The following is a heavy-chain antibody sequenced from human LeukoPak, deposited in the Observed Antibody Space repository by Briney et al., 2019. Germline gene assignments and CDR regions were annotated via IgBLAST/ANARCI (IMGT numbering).Heavy chain of an antibody. CDR1: GFTFGSYS. D-gene: IGHD3-10*01. J-gene: IGHJ4*02. CDR2: ISSSSSTI. CDR3: AREGYYAAPDY. Sequence: GGSLRLSCAASGFTFGSYSMNWVRQAPGKGLEWVSYISSSSSTIYYADSVKGRFTISRDNAKNSLYLQMNSLRAEDTAVYYCAREGYYAAPDYWGQGTLVTVSS. V-gene: IGHV3-48*04.